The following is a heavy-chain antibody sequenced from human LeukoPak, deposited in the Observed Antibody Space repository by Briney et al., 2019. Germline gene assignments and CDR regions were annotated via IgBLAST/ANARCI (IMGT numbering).Heavy chain of an antibody. Sequence: GGSLRLSCAASGFTFSSYVMHWVRQAPGKGLEWVAIISYDGSNEYYADSVKGRFTISRDNSKNTLHLQMNSLRAEATAVYYCAKDLWGQGASWGQGTLVTVSS. V-gene: IGHV3-30*04. CDR2: ISYDGSNE. CDR3: AKDLWGQGAS. CDR1: GFTFSSYV. D-gene: IGHD7-27*01. J-gene: IGHJ5*02.